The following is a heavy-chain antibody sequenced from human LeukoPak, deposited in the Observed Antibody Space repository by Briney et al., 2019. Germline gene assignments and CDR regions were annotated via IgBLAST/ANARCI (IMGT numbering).Heavy chain of an antibody. J-gene: IGHJ4*02. CDR1: GFTFSNYW. Sequence: GGSLRLSCAASGFTFSNYWMNWVRQAPGKGLEWVANIKQDGSEKYYVDSVKGRFTISRDNAKNSLYLQINSLRAEDTALYYCVRGGELVGSYFDYWGPGTLVTVSS. CDR3: VRGGELVGSYFDY. D-gene: IGHD3-16*01. CDR2: IKQDGSEK. V-gene: IGHV3-7*03.